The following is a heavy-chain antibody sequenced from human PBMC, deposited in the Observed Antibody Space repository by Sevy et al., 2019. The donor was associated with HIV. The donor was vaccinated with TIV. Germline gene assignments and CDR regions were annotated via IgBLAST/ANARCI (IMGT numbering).Heavy chain of an antibody. J-gene: IGHJ4*02. Sequence: ASVKVSCKASGGTFSSQAISWVRQAPGQGLEWMGGIFPIFSAATYAQKFQGRVRITADEATGTAYMELSSLRSEDTAVYYCATGLAVAVDYWGQGTLVTVSS. V-gene: IGHV1-69*01. D-gene: IGHD6-19*01. CDR3: ATGLAVAVDY. CDR2: IFPIFSAA. CDR1: GGTFSSQA.